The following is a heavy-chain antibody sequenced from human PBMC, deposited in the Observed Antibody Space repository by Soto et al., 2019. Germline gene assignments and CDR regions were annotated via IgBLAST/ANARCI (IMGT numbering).Heavy chain of an antibody. Sequence: HPGGSLRLSCAVSGFIFKNYALNWVRQAPGKGLEWVASITRDGYNKYYADSVKGRSTISRDNSKNTLSLQMTALRVEDSSVYYCTKSSGGSSSVGMDYWGPGTLVTVSS. CDR3: TKSSGGSSSVGMDY. J-gene: IGHJ4*02. D-gene: IGHD6-6*01. CDR1: GFIFKNYA. CDR2: ITRDGYNK. V-gene: IGHV3-30*04.